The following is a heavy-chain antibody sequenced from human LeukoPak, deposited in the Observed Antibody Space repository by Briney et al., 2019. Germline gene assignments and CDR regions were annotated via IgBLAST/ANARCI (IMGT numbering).Heavy chain of an antibody. J-gene: IGHJ4*02. D-gene: IGHD3-10*01. V-gene: IGHV1-8*01. CDR2: MNPNSGNT. CDR1: GYTFTSYD. Sequence: ASVKVSCKASGYTFTSYDINWVRHAPGQGVEWMGWMNPNSGNTGYAQKFQGRVTMTRNTSISTAYMELSSLRSEDTAVYYCARGPPSPRGVIWGQGTLVTVSS. CDR3: ARGPPSPRGVI.